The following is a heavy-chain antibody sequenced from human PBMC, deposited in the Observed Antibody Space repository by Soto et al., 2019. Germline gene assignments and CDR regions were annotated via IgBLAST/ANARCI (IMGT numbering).Heavy chain of an antibody. Sequence: GGSLRLSCAASGFTFSPYEMSWVRQAPGKGLEWISYISSSGSTIHYADSVKGRFSISRDNAKKSLFLQMNSLRAEDTAVYYCVREAPCSNGVCQFDYWGRGTLVTVAS. CDR2: ISSSGSTI. J-gene: IGHJ4*02. V-gene: IGHV3-48*03. CDR3: VREAPCSNGVCQFDY. D-gene: IGHD2-8*01. CDR1: GFTFSPYE.